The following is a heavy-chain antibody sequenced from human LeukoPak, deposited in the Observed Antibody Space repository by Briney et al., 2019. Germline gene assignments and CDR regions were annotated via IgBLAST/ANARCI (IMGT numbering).Heavy chain of an antibody. V-gene: IGHV3-21*01. D-gene: IGHD5-24*01. CDR2: ISSSSSYI. CDR1: GFTFRSYS. J-gene: IGHJ3*02. CDR3: ARDGDGYNSNAFDI. Sequence: GGSLRLSCAASGFTFRSYSMNWVRQAPGKGLEWVSSISSSSSYIYYADSAKGRFTISRDNAKNSLYLQMNSLRAEDTAVYYCARDGDGYNSNAFDIWGQGTMVTVSS.